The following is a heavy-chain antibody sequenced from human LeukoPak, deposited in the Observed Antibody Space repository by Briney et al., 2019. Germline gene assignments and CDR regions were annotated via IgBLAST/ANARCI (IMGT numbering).Heavy chain of an antibody. CDR2: ISSSSSYI. V-gene: IGHV3-21*01. J-gene: IGHJ4*02. CDR3: ARDKKSYCGGDCYPSNDFDY. Sequence: GGSLRLSCAASGFTFSSYSMNWVRQAPGKGLEWVSSISSSSSYIYYADSVKGRFTISRDNAKNSMYLQMNSLRAEDTAVYYCARDKKSYCGGDCYPSNDFDYWGQGTLVTVSS. D-gene: IGHD2-21*02. CDR1: GFTFSSYS.